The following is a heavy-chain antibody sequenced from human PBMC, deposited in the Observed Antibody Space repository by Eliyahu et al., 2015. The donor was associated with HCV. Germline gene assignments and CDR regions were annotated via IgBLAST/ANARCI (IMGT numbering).Heavy chain of an antibody. CDR2: IYYSGST. Sequence: QLQLQESGPGLVKPSETLSLTCTVSGDSISSSSYYWGWIRQPPGKGLEWIGNIYYSGSTFYNPSLKSRITISVDPPKNQFSLKLSSVTAADTAVYYCARGYYYDTKRLDYWGQGTLVTVSS. V-gene: IGHV4-39*01. CDR3: ARGYYYDTKRLDY. CDR1: GDSISSSSYY. J-gene: IGHJ4*02. D-gene: IGHD3-22*01.